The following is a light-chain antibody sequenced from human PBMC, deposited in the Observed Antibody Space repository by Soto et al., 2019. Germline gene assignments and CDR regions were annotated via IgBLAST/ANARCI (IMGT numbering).Light chain of an antibody. CDR3: QQYNSYSSLT. J-gene: IGKJ4*01. Sequence: DIQMTQSPSTLSASVGDRVTITCRASQSISSWLAWYQQKPGKAPKLLIYDAFSLESGVPSRFSGSGSGTEFTLTISSLQPDDFATDYCQQYNSYSSLTFGGGTKVEIK. V-gene: IGKV1-5*01. CDR1: QSISSW. CDR2: DAF.